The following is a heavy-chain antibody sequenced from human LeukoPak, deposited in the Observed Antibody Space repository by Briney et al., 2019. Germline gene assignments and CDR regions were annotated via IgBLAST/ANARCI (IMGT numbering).Heavy chain of an antibody. V-gene: IGHV3-48*04. CDR1: GFSFTSYS. Sequence: PGGSLRLSCAASGFSFTSYSMNWVRQAPGKGGEGVSYISSSSSTIYYADSVKGRFTISRDNAKNSLYLQMNSLRAEDTAVYYCARGPLVYGVVYYYYYMDVWGKGTTVTVSS. J-gene: IGHJ6*03. D-gene: IGHD2-8*01. CDR3: ARGPLVYGVVYYYYYMDV. CDR2: ISSSSSTI.